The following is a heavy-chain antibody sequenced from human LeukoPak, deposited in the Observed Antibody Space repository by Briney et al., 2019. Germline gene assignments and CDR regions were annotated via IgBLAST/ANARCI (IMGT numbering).Heavy chain of an antibody. J-gene: IGHJ6*02. CDR1: GFTFSDYY. CDR2: IWYDGSNK. CDR3: AKDIREPATYYYYGMDV. V-gene: IGHV3-33*06. D-gene: IGHD1-26*01. Sequence: GGSLRLSCAASGFTFSDYYMSWIRQAPGKGLEWVAVIWYDGSNKYYADSVKGRFTISRDNSKNTLYLQMNSLRAEDTAVYYCAKDIREPATYYYYGMDVWGQGTTVTVSS.